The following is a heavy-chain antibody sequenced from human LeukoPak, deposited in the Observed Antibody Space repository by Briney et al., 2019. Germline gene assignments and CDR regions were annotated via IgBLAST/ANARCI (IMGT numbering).Heavy chain of an antibody. CDR2: IYYSGST. V-gene: IGHV4-59*12. CDR3: ARDALGPLDY. D-gene: IGHD7-27*01. CDR1: GGSISSYY. J-gene: IGHJ4*02. Sequence: SETLSLTCTVSGGSISSYYWSWIRQPPGKGLEWIGYIYYSGSTNYNPSLKSRVTISVDTSNHQLSLQLSSLNAADTAVYYCARDALGPLDYWGQGTLVTVSS.